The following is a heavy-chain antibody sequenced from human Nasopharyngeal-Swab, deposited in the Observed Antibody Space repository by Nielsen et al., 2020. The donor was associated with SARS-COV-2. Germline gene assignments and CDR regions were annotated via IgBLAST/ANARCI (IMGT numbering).Heavy chain of an antibody. Sequence: SETLSLTCTVSGGSLNSRGSYWGWIRQPPGKGLEWIGYMYYSGTTSYNPSLESRVTMSIDTSKNQFSLKVTSVTAADTAIYYCARQSSSSWYGAFDVWGRGTLVTVSS. D-gene: IGHD6-13*01. J-gene: IGHJ3*01. CDR3: ARQSSSSWYGAFDV. V-gene: IGHV4-61*05. CDR2: MYYSGTT. CDR1: GGSLNSRGSY.